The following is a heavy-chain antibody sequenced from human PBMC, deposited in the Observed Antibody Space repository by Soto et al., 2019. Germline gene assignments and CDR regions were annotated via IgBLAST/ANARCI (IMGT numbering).Heavy chain of an antibody. Sequence: GGSLRLSCAASGFTFSSYGMHWVRQAPGKGLEWVAVIWYDGSNKYYADSVKGRFTISRDNSKNTLYLQMNSLRAEDTAVYYCAGDLYYYDSSGYSVPYYYYGMDVWGQGTTVTVSS. CDR3: AGDLYYYDSSGYSVPYYYYGMDV. CDR2: IWYDGSNK. J-gene: IGHJ6*02. V-gene: IGHV3-33*01. CDR1: GFTFSSYG. D-gene: IGHD3-22*01.